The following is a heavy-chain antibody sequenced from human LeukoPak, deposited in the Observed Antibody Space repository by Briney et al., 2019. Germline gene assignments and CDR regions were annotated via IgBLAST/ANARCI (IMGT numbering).Heavy chain of an antibody. D-gene: IGHD1-14*01. CDR2: ISSSSSYI. V-gene: IGHV3-21*01. CDR3: ARVGPWVNPDYYYYMDV. Sequence: GGSLRLSCAASRFTFSSYSMNWVRQAPGKGLEWVSSISSSSSYIYYADSVKGRFTISRDNAKNSLYLQMNSLRAEDTAVYYCARVGPWVNPDYYYYMDVWGKGTMVTVSS. J-gene: IGHJ6*03. CDR1: RFTFSSYS.